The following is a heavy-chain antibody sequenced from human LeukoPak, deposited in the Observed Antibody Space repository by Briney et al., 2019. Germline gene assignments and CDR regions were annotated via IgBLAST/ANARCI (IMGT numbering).Heavy chain of an antibody. CDR1: GYTFTSYD. J-gene: IGHJ5*02. D-gene: IGHD3-22*01. V-gene: IGHV1-8*01. Sequence: ASVKVSCKASGYTFTSYDINWVRQATGQGLEWMGWMNPNSGNTGYAQKFQGRVSITRNTSINTAYMELSSLRSEDTAVYYCARAPKITMIVRMYNWFDPWGQGTLVTVSS. CDR3: ARAPKITMIVRMYNWFDP. CDR2: MNPNSGNT.